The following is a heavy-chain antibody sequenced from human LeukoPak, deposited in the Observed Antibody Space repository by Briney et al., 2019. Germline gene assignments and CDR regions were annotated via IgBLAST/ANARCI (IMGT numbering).Heavy chain of an antibody. CDR1: GGSLSSYY. Sequence: SETLSLTCTVSGGSLSSYYWSWIRQPPGKGLEWIWYIYTSGSTKYNPSLKSRVTISVDTSKNQFSLKLSSVTAADTAVYYCARSRIAAPRGMPDFDYWGQGTLVTVSS. V-gene: IGHV4-4*09. D-gene: IGHD6-6*01. J-gene: IGHJ4*02. CDR2: IYTSGST. CDR3: ARSRIAAPRGMPDFDY.